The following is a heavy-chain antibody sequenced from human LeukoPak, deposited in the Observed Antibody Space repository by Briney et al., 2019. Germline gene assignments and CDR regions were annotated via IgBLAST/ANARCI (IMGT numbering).Heavy chain of an antibody. CDR3: ARGPPRTGRERFFDY. CDR2: IYYRGTT. V-gene: IGHV4-59*01. J-gene: IGHJ4*02. D-gene: IGHD1-1*01. CDR1: GRSFSGYY. Sequence: SETLSLTCAVYGRSFSGYYWSWIRQPPGKGLEWIGYIYYRGTTNYNPSLNSRVTISLDSSKNQFSLRLNSVTAADTAIYYCARGPPRTGRERFFDYWGQGTLVSVSS.